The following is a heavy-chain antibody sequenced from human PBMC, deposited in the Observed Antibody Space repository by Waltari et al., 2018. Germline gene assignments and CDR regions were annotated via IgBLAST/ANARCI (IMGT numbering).Heavy chain of an antibody. CDR2: ISGSGGST. CDR3: ARDLFGKDGWHDSLTGYIRFHYYYAMDI. D-gene: IGHD3-9*01. CDR1: GFTFRSYA. Sequence: VQLLESGGGLVQSGGSLRLSCAASGFTFRSYAMNWVRQAPGKGVEWVSVISGSGGSTDYADSVKGRFTISRDNSKNTLYLQMNNLRVEDTAVYYCARDLFGKDGWHDSLTGYIRFHYYYAMDIWGQGTTVIVSS. V-gene: IGHV3-23*01. J-gene: IGHJ6*02.